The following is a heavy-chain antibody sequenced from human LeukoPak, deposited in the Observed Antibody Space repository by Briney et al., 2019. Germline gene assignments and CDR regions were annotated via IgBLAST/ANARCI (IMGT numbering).Heavy chain of an antibody. J-gene: IGHJ5*02. CDR1: RGTFSSYA. CDR2: IIPILGIA. V-gene: IGHV1-69*04. D-gene: IGHD5-18*01. Sequence: ASVKVSCKASRGTFSSYAISWVRQAPGQGLEWMGRIIPILGIANYAQKFQGRVTITADKSTSTAYMELSSLRSEDTAVYYCARGHVDTAMDWFDPWGQGTLVTVSS. CDR3: ARGHVDTAMDWFDP.